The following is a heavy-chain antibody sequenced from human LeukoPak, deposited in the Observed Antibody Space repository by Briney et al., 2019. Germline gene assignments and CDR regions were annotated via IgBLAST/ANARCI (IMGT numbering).Heavy chain of an antibody. J-gene: IGHJ4*02. CDR3: ARGVGATKATFDY. CDR2: ISSSSDYI. V-gene: IGHV3-21*01. CDR1: GFTFSSYS. D-gene: IGHD1-26*01. Sequence: GGSLRLSCAASGFTFSSYSMNWVRQAPGKGLEWVSSISSSSDYIYYADSVKGRFTISRDNAKHSLYLQMNSLRAEDTAVYYCARGVGATKATFDYWGQGTLVTVPS.